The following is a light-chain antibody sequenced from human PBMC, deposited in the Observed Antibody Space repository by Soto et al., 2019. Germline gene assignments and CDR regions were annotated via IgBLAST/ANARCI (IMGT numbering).Light chain of an antibody. CDR1: QSVSSSY. CDR3: QQYDTPPLT. Sequence: DIVLTQSPGTLSLSPGERATLSCRASQSVSSSYLAWYQQKPGQAPRLLIYGPSNRATGIPDRFSGSGSATDFTLTISRLEPEDFAVYYCQQYDTPPLTFGGGTKVDI. V-gene: IGKV3-20*01. J-gene: IGKJ4*01. CDR2: GPS.